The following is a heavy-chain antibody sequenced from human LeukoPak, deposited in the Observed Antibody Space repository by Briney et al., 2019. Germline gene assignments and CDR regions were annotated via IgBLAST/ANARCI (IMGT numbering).Heavy chain of an antibody. J-gene: IGHJ4*02. Sequence: PWGSLRLSCAASGFALSSYWMSWVRQAPGKGLEWVANIKQDGSEKYYVDSVKGRFTISRDNAENSLYLQMNDLKVEDTAVYYCARDNGGGDYWGQGTLVTVSS. CDR2: IKQDGSEK. CDR1: GFALSSYW. D-gene: IGHD3-10*01. CDR3: ARDNGGGDY. V-gene: IGHV3-7*01.